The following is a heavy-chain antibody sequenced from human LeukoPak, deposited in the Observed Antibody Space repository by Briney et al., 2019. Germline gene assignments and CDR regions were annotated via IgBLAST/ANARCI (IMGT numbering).Heavy chain of an antibody. CDR3: ARGAYYYDSSGYYFDY. CDR2: IYYSGST. V-gene: IGHV4-59*01. D-gene: IGHD3-22*01. J-gene: IGHJ4*02. Sequence: PSETLSLTCTVSGGSISSYYWSWIRQPSGKGLEWIGYIYYSGSTNYNPSLKSRVTISVDTSKNQFSLKLSSVTAADTAVYYCARGAYYYDSSGYYFDYWGQGTLVTVSS. CDR1: GGSISSYY.